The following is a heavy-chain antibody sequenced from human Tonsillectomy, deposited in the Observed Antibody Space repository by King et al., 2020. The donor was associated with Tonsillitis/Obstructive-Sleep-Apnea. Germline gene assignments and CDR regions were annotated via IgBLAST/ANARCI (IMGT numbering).Heavy chain of an antibody. CDR1: GFSFNNYA. Sequence: VQLVESGGGLVQPGGSLRLSCAASGFSFNNYAMTWVRQAPGKGLEWVSTISGSGYSTYYADSVKGRFTISRDNSKNTLYLQINSQRAEDTAVYYCAKGYNSGTYSGIDYWGQGTLVTVSS. D-gene: IGHD3-10*01. CDR3: AKGYNSGTYSGIDY. J-gene: IGHJ4*02. V-gene: IGHV3-23*04. CDR2: ISGSGYST.